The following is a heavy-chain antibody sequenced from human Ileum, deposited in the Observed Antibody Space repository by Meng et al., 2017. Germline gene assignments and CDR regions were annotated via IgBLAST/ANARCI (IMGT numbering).Heavy chain of an antibody. CDR1: GFTLTRNA. Sequence: GESLKISCAASGFTLTRNAMHWVRQAPGKGLEWVSGVDASGATYYSDSVKGRFTISSDYAKNFLFLQMNSLRAEDTAIYYCAKHFFYSGTKSFDNWGQGTQVTVSS. D-gene: IGHD1-26*01. CDR2: VDASGAT. J-gene: IGHJ4*01. CDR3: AKHFFYSGTKSFDN. V-gene: IGHV3-13*01.